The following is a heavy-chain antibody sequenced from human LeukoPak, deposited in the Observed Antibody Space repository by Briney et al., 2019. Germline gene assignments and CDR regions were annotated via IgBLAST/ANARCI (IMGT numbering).Heavy chain of an antibody. D-gene: IGHD3-10*01. CDR3: AREANYYGSGSYFEGTFDH. CDR2: IYYSGNT. Sequence: PSETLSLTCTVSGGSISSYYWNWIRQPPGKGLEWIAYIYYSGNTNYNPSLKSRVTISVDTSKNQFSLKLTSVTAADTAVYYCAREANYYGSGSYFEGTFDHWGQGSLVIVSS. V-gene: IGHV4-59*01. CDR1: GGSISSYY. J-gene: IGHJ4*02.